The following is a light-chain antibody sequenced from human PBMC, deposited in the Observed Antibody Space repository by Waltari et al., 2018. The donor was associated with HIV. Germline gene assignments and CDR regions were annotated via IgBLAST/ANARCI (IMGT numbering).Light chain of an antibody. CDR3: ETWHTAQNSGL. CDR2: DND. J-gene: IGLJ1*01. V-gene: IGLV1-51*01. Sequence: QSVLTQPPSVSAAPGQAVTISCSAAIGHFRNNFVSWYQHLQGTAPRLIIYDNDQRPSVIPDRFSSSKSGTSATLAISGLQTGDEAFYYCETWHTAQNSGLFGTGTKVTVL. CDR1: IGHFRNNF.